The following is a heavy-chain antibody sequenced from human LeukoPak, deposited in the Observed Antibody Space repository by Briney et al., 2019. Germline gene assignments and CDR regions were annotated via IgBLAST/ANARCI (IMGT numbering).Heavy chain of an antibody. V-gene: IGHV3-30-3*01. D-gene: IGHD3-22*01. CDR2: ISYDGSNK. J-gene: IGHJ4*02. CDR3: ARDPAPAYYYDSSGYSYYFGY. CDR1: GFAFSSYA. Sequence: GGSLRLSCAASGFAFSSYAMHWVRQAPGKGLEWVAVISYDGSNKYYADSVKGRFTISRDNSKNTLYLQMNSLRAEDTAVYYCARDPAPAYYYDSSGYSYYFGYWGQGTLVTVSS.